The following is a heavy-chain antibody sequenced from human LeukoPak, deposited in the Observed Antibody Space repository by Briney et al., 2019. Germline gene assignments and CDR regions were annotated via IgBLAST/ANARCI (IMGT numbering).Heavy chain of an antibody. CDR1: GFTFSSYA. V-gene: IGHV3-23*01. J-gene: IGHJ3*02. D-gene: IGHD5-18*01. CDR2: ISGSGGST. CDR3: AKAKWIQLWLSPGAFGI. Sequence: GGSLRLSCAASGFTFSSYAMSWVRQAPGKGLEWVSAISGSGGSTYYADSVKGRFTISRDNSKNTLYLQMNSLRAEDTAVYYCAKAKWIQLWLSPGAFGIWGQGTMVTVSS.